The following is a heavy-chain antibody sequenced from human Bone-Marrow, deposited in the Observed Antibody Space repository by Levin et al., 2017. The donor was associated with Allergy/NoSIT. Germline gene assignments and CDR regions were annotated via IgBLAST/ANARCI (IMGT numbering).Heavy chain of an antibody. CDR3: ARQSDELPPYDGEWVEEHYCDY. CDR2: IYPGDSET. V-gene: IGHV5-51*01. J-gene: IGHJ4*02. Sequence: GGPLRLSCQGSGYQFTAYWIGWVRQLPGKGLEWVGNIYPGDSETRSSPSFQGQVTISVDKSINTAYLQWDSLRASDTAMYYCARQSDELPPYDGEWVEEHYCDYWGQGTLVTVSS. CDR1: GYQFTAYW. D-gene: IGHD3-10*01.